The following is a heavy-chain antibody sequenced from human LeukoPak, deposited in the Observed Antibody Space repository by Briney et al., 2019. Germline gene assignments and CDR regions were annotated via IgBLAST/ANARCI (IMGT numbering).Heavy chain of an antibody. J-gene: IGHJ5*02. D-gene: IGHD6-19*01. CDR2: IRYDGIYK. CDR3: AKDPEKGLAVARLEH. V-gene: IGHV3-30*02. Sequence: GGSLRLSCAASGFTFSSYWMSWVRQAPGKGLEWVAFIRYDGIYKYYADSVKGRFTIFRDKSKTTLFLQMDSLRAEDTAVYYCAKDPEKGLAVARLEHWGQGTLVTVSS. CDR1: GFTFSSYW.